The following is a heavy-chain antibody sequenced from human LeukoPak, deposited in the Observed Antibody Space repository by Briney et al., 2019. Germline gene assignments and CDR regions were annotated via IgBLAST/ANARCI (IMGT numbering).Heavy chain of an antibody. D-gene: IGHD2-21*01. V-gene: IGHV3-23*01. CDR3: AKSRSYFSYYYSGMDV. CDR2: ISGSGGST. J-gene: IGHJ6*02. CDR1: GFTFSSYP. Sequence: GWSLRLSCAASGFTFSSYPMSWLRQAPGKGLEGVSPISGSGGSTYYADSGKGRVTISRDNSKNTLYLQMNSLRAEDTAVYYCAKSRSYFSYYYSGMDVWGQGTTVTVAS.